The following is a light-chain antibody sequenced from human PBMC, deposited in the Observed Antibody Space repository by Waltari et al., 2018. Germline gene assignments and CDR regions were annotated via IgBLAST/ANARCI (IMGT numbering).Light chain of an antibody. J-gene: IGKJ1*01. CDR3: QQYYGTPPT. CDR2: WAS. V-gene: IGKV4-1*01. CDR1: QSVSSNY. Sequence: EIVLAQSPGTLSLSPGERATLSCRASQSVSSNYLAWYPQKPGQPRKLLIYWASTRESGVPDRFSGSGSGTDFTLTISSLQAEDVAVYYCQQYYGTPPTFGQGTKVEIK.